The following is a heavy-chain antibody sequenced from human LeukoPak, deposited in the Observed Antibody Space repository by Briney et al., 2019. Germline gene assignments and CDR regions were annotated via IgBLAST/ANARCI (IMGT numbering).Heavy chain of an antibody. D-gene: IGHD6-13*01. J-gene: IGHJ2*01. Sequence: PGGSLRLSCAASGFTFSSYGMHWVRQAPGKGLEWVAVISYDGSNKYYADSVKGRFTISRDNSKNTLYLQMNSLRAEDTAVYYCAKGRISIAAAGPYWYFDLWGRGTLVTVSS. CDR1: GFTFSSYG. CDR3: AKGRISIAAAGPYWYFDL. V-gene: IGHV3-30*18. CDR2: ISYDGSNK.